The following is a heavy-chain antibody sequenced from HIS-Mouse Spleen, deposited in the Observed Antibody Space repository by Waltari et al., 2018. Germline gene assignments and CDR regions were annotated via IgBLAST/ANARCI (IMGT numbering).Heavy chain of an antibody. D-gene: IGHD6-6*01. CDR1: GFTVSRTY. CDR2: IYRGGST. J-gene: IGHJ3*02. Sequence: EVQLVETGGGLIQPGGSLRLSCAASGFTVSRTYMSWGRQGPGKGLGGVSVIYRGGSTYYAESVKGRFTISRDNSKNTLYLQMNSLRAEETAVYYCARAAPGDAFDIWGQGTMVTVSS. V-gene: IGHV3-53*02. CDR3: ARAAPGDAFDI.